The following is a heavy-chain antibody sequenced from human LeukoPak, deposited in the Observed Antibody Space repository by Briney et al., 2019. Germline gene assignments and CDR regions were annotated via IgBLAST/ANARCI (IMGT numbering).Heavy chain of an antibody. J-gene: IGHJ4*02. CDR2: ISSSSSYI. D-gene: IGHD1-1*01. CDR1: GFTFSSYS. CDR3: ARDRGSSVTGTTVDY. Sequence: EPGGSLRLSCAASGFTFSSYSMNWVRQAPGKGLEWVSSISSSSSYIYYADSVKGRFTISRDNAKNSLYLQMNSLRAEDTAVYYCARDRGSSVTGTTVDYWGQGTLVTVSS. V-gene: IGHV3-21*01.